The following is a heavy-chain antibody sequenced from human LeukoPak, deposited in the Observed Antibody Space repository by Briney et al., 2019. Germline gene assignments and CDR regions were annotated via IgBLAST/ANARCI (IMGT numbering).Heavy chain of an antibody. V-gene: IGHV3-23*01. CDR2: ISGSGGTT. CDR3: AKESSSGWFLYDY. D-gene: IGHD6-19*01. J-gene: IGHJ4*02. Sequence: GGSLRLSCAASGFTVSSNYMSWVRQAPGKGLEWVSAISGSGGTTDYADAVKGRLTISRDNSKNTLYLQMNSLRAEDTAVYYCAKESSSGWFLYDYWGQGTLVTVSS. CDR1: GFTVSSNY.